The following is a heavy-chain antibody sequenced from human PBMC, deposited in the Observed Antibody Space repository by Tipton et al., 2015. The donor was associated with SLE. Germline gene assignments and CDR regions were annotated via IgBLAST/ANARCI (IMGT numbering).Heavy chain of an antibody. Sequence: TLSLTCTVSRYSISSGYSWAWIRQSPGKGLDWIGSVYYTGTTFYNPSLESRVTVSLDTSRNRFSLKLSSVTAADTAIYYCARGRITLPTGYFDPWGQGSLVTVSS. CDR3: ARGRITLPTGYFDP. CDR1: RYSISSGYS. J-gene: IGHJ5*02. D-gene: IGHD3-10*01. V-gene: IGHV4-38-2*02. CDR2: VYYTGTT.